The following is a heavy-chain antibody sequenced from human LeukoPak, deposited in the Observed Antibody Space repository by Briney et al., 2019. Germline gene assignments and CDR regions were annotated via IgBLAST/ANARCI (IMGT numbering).Heavy chain of an antibody. V-gene: IGHV1-69*05. CDR2: TIPIFGSA. CDR3: ARVGRSRGSLPNSYYYMDV. J-gene: IGHJ6*03. CDR1: GDIFNSYS. D-gene: IGHD1-26*01. Sequence: GASVEVSCKAFGDIFNSYSISWMRQAPGQGLEWMGGTIPIFGSANYAQKFQGRVTITTDQSTSTAYMELSSLSSEDTAVYYCARVGRSRGSLPNSYYYMDVWGKGTTVTVSS.